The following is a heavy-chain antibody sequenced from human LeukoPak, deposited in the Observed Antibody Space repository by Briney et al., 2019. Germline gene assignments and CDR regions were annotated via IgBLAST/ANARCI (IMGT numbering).Heavy chain of an antibody. V-gene: IGHV3-7*01. J-gene: IGHJ4*02. D-gene: IGHD3-3*01. Sequence: SGGSLRLSCAASGFTFSSYWMSWVRQAPGKGLEWVANIKQDGSEKYYVDSVKGRFTISRDNAKNSLYLQMNSLRAEDTAVYYCAVGDYDFWSGYPHIDYWGQGTLVTVSS. CDR1: GFTFSSYW. CDR2: IKQDGSEK. CDR3: AVGDYDFWSGYPHIDY.